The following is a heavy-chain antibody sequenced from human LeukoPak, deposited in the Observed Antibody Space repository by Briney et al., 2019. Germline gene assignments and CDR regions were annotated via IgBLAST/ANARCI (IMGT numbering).Heavy chain of an antibody. J-gene: IGHJ4*02. CDR2: IYTSGST. D-gene: IGHD1-26*01. CDR3: ARVGWESTYYFDY. CDR1: GGSISSSSYY. V-gene: IGHV4-39*07. Sequence: PSETLSLTCTVSGGSISSSSYYWGWIRQPPGKGLEWIGSIYTSGSTNYNPSLKSRVTMSVDTSKNQFSLKLNSVTAADTAVYYCARVGWESTYYFDYWGQGTLVTVSS.